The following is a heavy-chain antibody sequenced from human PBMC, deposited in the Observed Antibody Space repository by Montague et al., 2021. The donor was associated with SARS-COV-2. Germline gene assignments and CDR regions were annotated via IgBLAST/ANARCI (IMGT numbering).Heavy chain of an antibody. Sequence: SETLSLTCAVFNGSFSSFYWNWIRQPPGRGLEWIGEISHGGSTXXXSSXKGRVTISVDTSKNQFSLNLRSVTAADTAVYYCACGDENGSGYMDVWGKGTTVTVSS. CDR3: ACGDENGSGYMDV. V-gene: IGHV4-34*01. J-gene: IGHJ6*03. CDR2: ISHGGST. D-gene: IGHD1-26*01. CDR1: NGSFSSFY.